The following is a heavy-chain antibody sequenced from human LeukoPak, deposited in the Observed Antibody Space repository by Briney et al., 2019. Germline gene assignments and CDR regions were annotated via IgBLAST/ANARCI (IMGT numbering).Heavy chain of an antibody. Sequence: GSLRLSCAASGFMFSSYWMTWVGQAPGKGLEWVANIKQDGSKKSYVDSVKGRFTISRDNAKNSLYLQMNSLRAEDTAIYYCTRVGYIDEGIDYWGQGTLVTVSS. CDR3: TRVGYIDEGIDY. V-gene: IGHV3-7*04. CDR1: GFMFSSYW. CDR2: IKQDGSKK. J-gene: IGHJ4*02. D-gene: IGHD5-24*01.